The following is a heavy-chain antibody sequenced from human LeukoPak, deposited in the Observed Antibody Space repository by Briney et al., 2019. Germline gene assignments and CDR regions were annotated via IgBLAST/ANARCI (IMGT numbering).Heavy chain of an antibody. CDR2: IRGDSSNT. D-gene: IGHD2-15*01. Sequence: GGSLRLSCAASGFTFSDFYMSWIRQAPGKGLESVSYIRGDSSNTNYADSVKGRFTISRDNAKNSLYLQMISLRAEDTAVYYCTRHPAEGDYWGQGTLVTVSS. J-gene: IGHJ4*02. CDR1: GFTFSDFY. CDR3: TRHPAEGDY. V-gene: IGHV3-11*03.